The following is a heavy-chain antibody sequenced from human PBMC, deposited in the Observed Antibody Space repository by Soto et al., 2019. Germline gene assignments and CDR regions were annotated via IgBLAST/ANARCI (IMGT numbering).Heavy chain of an antibody. CDR3: ASRPGGYCSGRSSRPFDY. D-gene: IGHD2-15*01. J-gene: IGHJ4*02. Sequence: PSETLSLTCTVSGGSISSGDYYWSWIRQPPGKGLEWIGYIYYSGSTYYNPSLKSRVTISVDTSKNQFSLKLSSVTAADTAVYYCASRPGGYCSGRSSRPFDYWGQATLVTVFS. V-gene: IGHV4-30-4*01. CDR2: IYYSGST. CDR1: GGSISSGDYY.